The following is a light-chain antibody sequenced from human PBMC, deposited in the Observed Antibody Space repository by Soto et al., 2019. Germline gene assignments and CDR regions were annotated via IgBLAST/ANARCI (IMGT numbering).Light chain of an antibody. J-gene: IGKJ4*01. CDR1: QSVSSY. CDR2: DAS. Sequence: DIVLTQSPATLSLSPGERATLSCRASQSVSSYFAWYQQKPGQAPRHLIYDASNRATGIPARFSGSGSGTDFTLTISSLEPEDFAVYYCQQRSNWPLTFGGGTKVEFK. V-gene: IGKV3-11*01. CDR3: QQRSNWPLT.